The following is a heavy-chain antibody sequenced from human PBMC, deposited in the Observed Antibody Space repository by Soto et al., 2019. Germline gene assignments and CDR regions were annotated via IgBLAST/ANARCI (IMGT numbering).Heavy chain of an antibody. J-gene: IGHJ6*02. D-gene: IGHD4-4*01. CDR1: GGSFSGYY. CDR2: INHSGST. V-gene: IGHV4-34*01. Sequence: SETLSITCAVYGGSFSGYYWSWIRQPPGKGLEWIGEINHSGSTNYNPSLKSRVTISVDTSKNQFSMKLSSVTAADTAVYHCAGSTTVMGYYGMDVCGQGTTVTVSS. CDR3: AGSTTVMGYYGMDV.